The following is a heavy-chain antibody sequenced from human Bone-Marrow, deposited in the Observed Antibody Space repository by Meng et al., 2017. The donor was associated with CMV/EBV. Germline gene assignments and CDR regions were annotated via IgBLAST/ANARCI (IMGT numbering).Heavy chain of an antibody. CDR3: ARIGLLEYYFDY. Sequence: KVSCKGSGYSFTSYWSGWVRQMPGKGLEWMGIIYPGDSDTRYSPSFQGQVTIPADKSISTAYLQWSSLKASDTAMYYCARIGLLEYYFDYWGQGTLVTVSS. CDR2: IYPGDSDT. J-gene: IGHJ4*02. V-gene: IGHV5-51*01. CDR1: GYSFTSYW. D-gene: IGHD2-15*01.